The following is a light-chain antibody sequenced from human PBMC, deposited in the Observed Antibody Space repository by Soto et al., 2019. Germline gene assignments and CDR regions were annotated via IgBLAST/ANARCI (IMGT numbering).Light chain of an antibody. V-gene: IGLV2-14*01. CDR3: CSHAGSSTYL. J-gene: IGLJ1*01. CDR1: TSDVGGYIS. CDR2: EVS. Sequence: QSVLTQPASVSGSPGQSVTISCTGTTSDVGGYISVSWYQQHPGKAPKLMIYEVSNRPSGVSNRFSGSKSGDTASLTISGLQTDDEADYYCCSHAGSSTYLFGTGTKVTVL.